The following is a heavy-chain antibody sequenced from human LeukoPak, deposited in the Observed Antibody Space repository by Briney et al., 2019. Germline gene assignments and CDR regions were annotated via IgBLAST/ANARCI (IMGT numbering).Heavy chain of an antibody. J-gene: IGHJ3*01. CDR2: TYYRSKWYN. V-gene: IGHV6-1*01. Sequence: SQTLSLTCAISGDSVSSNSAAWNWIRQSPSRGLEWLGRTYYRSKWYNEYSVSVKSRISINPDTSKNQLALHLNSLTPEDTAVYYCGLDAGDSLDAFDVWGPETMVTVSS. D-gene: IGHD7-27*01. CDR1: GDSVSSNSAA. CDR3: GLDAGDSLDAFDV.